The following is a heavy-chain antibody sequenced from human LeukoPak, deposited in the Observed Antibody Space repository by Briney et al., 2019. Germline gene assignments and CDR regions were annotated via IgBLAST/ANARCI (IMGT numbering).Heavy chain of an antibody. CDR1: GGSFSGYY. J-gene: IGHJ4*02. Sequence: PSETLSLTCAVYGGSFSGYYWSWIRQPPGKGLEWIGEINHSGSTNYNPSLKSRVTISVDTSKNQFSLKLSSVTAADTAVYYCAREFEYSSGVDYWGQGTLVTVSS. V-gene: IGHV4-34*01. CDR2: INHSGST. CDR3: AREFEYSSGVDY. D-gene: IGHD6-25*01.